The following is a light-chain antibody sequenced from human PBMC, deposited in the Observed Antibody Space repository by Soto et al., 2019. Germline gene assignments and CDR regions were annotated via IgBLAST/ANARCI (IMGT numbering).Light chain of an antibody. Sequence: ELVLPQSPASLSLSPGERATLSCRASQSVSSSYLAWYQHKPGQAPRLPIYGASSRATGIPHTFSGSGSGGDFTRTFSRLEPEGFAVYYCQEYGSAQYTFGQGTKLEIK. CDR1: QSVSSSY. CDR2: GAS. J-gene: IGKJ2*01. V-gene: IGKV3-20*01. CDR3: QEYGSAQYT.